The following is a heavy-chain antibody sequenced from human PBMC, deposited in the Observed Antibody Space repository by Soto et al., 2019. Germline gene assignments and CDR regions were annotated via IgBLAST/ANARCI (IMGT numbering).Heavy chain of an antibody. V-gene: IGHV2-5*02. D-gene: IGHD1-26*01. Sequence: QITLKESGPTLVKPTQTLTLTCTFSGFSLSTSGVGVGWIRQPPGKALEWLALIYWDDDKRYSPSLKSRLTITKDTSKNQVVLTMTNMDPVDTATYYCADRRGFAGATAAEYFQHWGQGTLVTVSS. J-gene: IGHJ1*01. CDR2: IYWDDDK. CDR3: ADRRGFAGATAAEYFQH. CDR1: GFSLSTSGVG.